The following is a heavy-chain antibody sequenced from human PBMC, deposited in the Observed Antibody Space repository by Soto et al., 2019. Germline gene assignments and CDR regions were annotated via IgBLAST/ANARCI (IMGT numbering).Heavy chain of an antibody. V-gene: IGHV3-23*01. CDR2: ISGSGGST. J-gene: IGHJ6*02. CDR1: GFTFSSYA. D-gene: IGHD3-9*01. CDR3: AKDRDFDWFPSMDV. Sequence: GSLRLSCAASGFTFSSYAMSWVRQAPGKGLEWVSAISGSGGSTYYADSVKGRFTISRDNSKNTLYLQMNSLRAEDTAVYYRAKDRDFDWFPSMDVWGQGTTVTVSS.